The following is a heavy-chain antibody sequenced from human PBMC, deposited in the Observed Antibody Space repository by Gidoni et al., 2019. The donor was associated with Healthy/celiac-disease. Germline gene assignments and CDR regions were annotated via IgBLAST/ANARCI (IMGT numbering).Heavy chain of an antibody. V-gene: IGHV4-39*01. J-gene: IGHJ4*02. CDR1: GGSISSSDYH. CDR3: ARYYSSSGYFDF. Sequence: QLQLQESGPGLVKPSETLSLTCTVSGGSISSSDYHWGWIRQPPGKGLDWIGSIYYSGSTYDNPSLKSRVTISVETSKNQFSLKLTSVTAADTAIYYCARYYSSSGYFDFWGQGTLVTVSS. CDR2: IYYSGST. D-gene: IGHD6-6*01.